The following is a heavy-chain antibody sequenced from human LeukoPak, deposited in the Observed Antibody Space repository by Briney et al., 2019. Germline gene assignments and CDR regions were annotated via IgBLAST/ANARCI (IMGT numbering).Heavy chain of an antibody. Sequence: PSETLSLTCTFSGGSISSYYWSWIRQPAGKGLEWIGRIYTSGSTNYNPSLKSRVTMSVDTSKNQFSLKLSSVTAADTAVYYCASGDMTTVTMGTFGWFDPWGQGTLVTVSS. J-gene: IGHJ5*02. V-gene: IGHV4-4*07. CDR3: ASGDMTTVTMGTFGWFDP. D-gene: IGHD4-17*01. CDR1: GGSISSYY. CDR2: IYTSGST.